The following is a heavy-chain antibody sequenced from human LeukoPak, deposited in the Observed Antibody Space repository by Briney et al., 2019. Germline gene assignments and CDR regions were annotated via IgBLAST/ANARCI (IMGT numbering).Heavy chain of an antibody. CDR3: ARVVPVPSEYFRH. V-gene: IGHV4-31*03. J-gene: IGHJ1*01. CDR2: IYYSGRT. Sequence: SQTLSLTCSVSGTSISSTSYYWSWVRQVPGKGLEWIGYIYYSGRTYFNPSLRSRVTMSVDTSKSQFSLNLTSVTAADTAVYYCARVVPVPSEYFRHWGQGTLVTASS. CDR1: GTSISSTSYY.